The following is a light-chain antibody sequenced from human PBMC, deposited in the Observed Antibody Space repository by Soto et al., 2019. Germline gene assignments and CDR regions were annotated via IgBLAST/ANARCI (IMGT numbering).Light chain of an antibody. V-gene: IGLV2-14*01. J-gene: IGLJ1*01. CDR3: SSYTSSSTPLYV. CDR2: EVS. Sequence: QSSLAQPASVSGSPGQSITISCTGTSSDVGCYNYVSWYQQHPGKAPKLMIYEVSNRPSGVSNRFSGSKSGNTASLTSSGLQAEDEADYYCSSYTSSSTPLYVFGTGTKVTVL. CDR1: SSDVGCYNY.